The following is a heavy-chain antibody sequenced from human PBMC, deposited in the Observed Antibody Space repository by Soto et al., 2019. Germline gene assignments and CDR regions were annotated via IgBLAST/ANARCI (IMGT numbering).Heavy chain of an antibody. V-gene: IGHV3-11*06. J-gene: IGHJ4*02. Sequence: GGSLRLSCAASGFTFSDYYMSWIRQAPGKGLEWISYISSNSNYKNHADSVRGRFTLSRDNAKNSLYLQMNGLRAADTAVYYCARHRGPAPVYWGQGTLVTVSS. CDR3: ARHRGPAPVY. D-gene: IGHD3-10*01. CDR1: GFTFSDYY. CDR2: ISSNSNYK.